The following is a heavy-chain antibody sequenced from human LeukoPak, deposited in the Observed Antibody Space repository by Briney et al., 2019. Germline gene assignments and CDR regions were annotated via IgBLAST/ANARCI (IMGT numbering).Heavy chain of an antibody. CDR3: AYSSGYYH. CDR1: GFTFSLYA. J-gene: IGHJ1*01. CDR2: ITSNGGST. Sequence: PGGSLRLSCSASGFTFSLYAMHWVRQAPGRGLEYVSAITSNGGSTYYAESVKGRFTISRDNSKNTLYLHMSTLRPEDTAVYYCAYSSGYYHWGQGTLVTVSS. D-gene: IGHD3-22*01. V-gene: IGHV3-64D*06.